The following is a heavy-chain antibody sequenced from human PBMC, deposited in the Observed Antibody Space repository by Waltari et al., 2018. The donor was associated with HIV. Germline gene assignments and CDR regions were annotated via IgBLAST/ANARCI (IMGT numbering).Heavy chain of an antibody. CDR1: GYSISSGYY. J-gene: IGHJ3*02. Sequence: QVQLQESGPGLVKPSETLSLTCAVSGYSISSGYYWGWIRQPPGKGLEWSGSIYHSGSTYYNPSLKSRVTISVDTSKNQFSLKLSSVTAADTAVYYCARERKYSYGPKGTFNDAFDIWGQGTMVTVSS. V-gene: IGHV4-38-2*02. D-gene: IGHD5-18*01. CDR3: ARERKYSYGPKGTFNDAFDI. CDR2: IYHSGST.